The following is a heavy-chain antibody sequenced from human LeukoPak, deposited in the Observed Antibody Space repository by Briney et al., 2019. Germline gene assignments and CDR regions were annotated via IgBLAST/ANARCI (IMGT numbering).Heavy chain of an antibody. CDR2: ISYDGSNK. J-gene: IGHJ6*03. CDR3: ARGGYYDILTGYPDYYYYYMDV. V-gene: IGHV3-30*04. Sequence: PGGSLRLSCAASGFTFSSYAMHWVRQAPGKGLEWVAVISYDGSNKYYADSVKGRFTISRDNSKNTLYLQMNSLRAEDTAVYYCARGGYYDILTGYPDYYYYYMDVWGKGTTVTVSS. CDR1: GFTFSSYA. D-gene: IGHD3-9*01.